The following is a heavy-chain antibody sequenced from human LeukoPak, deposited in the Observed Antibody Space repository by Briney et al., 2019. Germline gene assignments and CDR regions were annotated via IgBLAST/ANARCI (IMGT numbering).Heavy chain of an antibody. J-gene: IGHJ3*02. CDR3: ARRWAAAVGAFDI. CDR1: GYSFTSYW. CDR2: IYPGDSDT. V-gene: IGHV5-51*01. D-gene: IGHD6-13*01. Sequence: GESLKISCKGSGYSFTSYWIGWVRQMPGKGLEWMGIIYPGDSDTRYSPSFQGQVTISADKSISTAYLQRSSLKASDTAMYYCARRWAAAVGAFDIWGQGTMVTVSS.